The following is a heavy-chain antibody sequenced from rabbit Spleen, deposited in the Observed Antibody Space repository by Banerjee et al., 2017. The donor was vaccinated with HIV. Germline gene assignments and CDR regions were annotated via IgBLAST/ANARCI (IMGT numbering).Heavy chain of an antibody. D-gene: IGHD1-1*01. Sequence: QEQLVESGGGLVQPEGSLTLTCTASGFSFSSSYYMCWVRQAPGKGLEWIGCKNGGGSGNTYYASWAKGRFTISKTSSTTVTLQMTSLTAADTATYFCARDLTSVIGWNFNLWGQGTLVTVS. J-gene: IGHJ4*01. CDR2: KNGGGSGNT. V-gene: IGHV1S45*01. CDR3: ARDLTSVIGWNFNL. CDR1: GFSFSSSYY.